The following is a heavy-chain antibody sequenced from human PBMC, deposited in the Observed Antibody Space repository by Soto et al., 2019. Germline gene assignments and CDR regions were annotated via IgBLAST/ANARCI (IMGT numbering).Heavy chain of an antibody. CDR2: INPSSGGT. CDR1: GYPFTGPY. CDR3: AREFRTYSHGVDV. Sequence: ASVKVSCKASGYPFTGPYIYWVRQAPGQGLEWMGWINPSSGGTEFAEKFQGRVTATRDTSIRTVFLELNSLTSDDTGVYFCAREFRTYSHGVDVWGQGTAVTVPS. J-gene: IGHJ6*02. D-gene: IGHD4-4*01. V-gene: IGHV1-2*02.